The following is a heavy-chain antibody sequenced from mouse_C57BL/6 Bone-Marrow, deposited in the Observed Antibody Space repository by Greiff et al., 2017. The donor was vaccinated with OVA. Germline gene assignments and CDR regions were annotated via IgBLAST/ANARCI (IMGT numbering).Heavy chain of an antibody. V-gene: IGHV1-52*01. J-gene: IGHJ2*01. D-gene: IGHD1-1*01. CDR3: ARGGYGSSYDFDY. Sequence: QVQLQQPGAELVRPGSSVKLSCKASGYTFTSYWMHWVKQRPIQGLEWIGNIDPSDSETHYNQKFKDKATLTVDKSSSTAYMQLSSLTSEDSAVYYCARGGYGSSYDFDYWGQGTTLTVSS. CDR2: IDPSDSET. CDR1: GYTFTSYW.